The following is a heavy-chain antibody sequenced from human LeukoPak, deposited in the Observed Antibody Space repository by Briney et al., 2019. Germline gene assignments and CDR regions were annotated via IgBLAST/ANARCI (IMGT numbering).Heavy chain of an antibody. CDR1: XFTXSXYG. J-gene: IGHJ1*01. CDR3: ANSPSRGSAPHYFQH. CDR2: IRYDGSNK. Sequence: XAAXXFTXSXYGMHWVRQAPGKGLEWVAFIRYDGSNKYYADSVKGRFTISRDNSKKTLYLQMNRLRTEDTAVYYCANSPSRGSAPHYFQHWGQGTLVTVSS. D-gene: IGHD1-26*01. V-gene: IGHV3-30*02.